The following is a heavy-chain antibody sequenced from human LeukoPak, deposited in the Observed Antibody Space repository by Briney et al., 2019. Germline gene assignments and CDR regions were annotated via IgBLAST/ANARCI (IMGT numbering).Heavy chain of an antibody. V-gene: IGHV1-69*06. CDR1: GGTFSSYA. Sequence: GASVKVSCKASGGTFSSYAISWVRQAPGQGLEWMGGIIPIFGTTNYAQKFQDRVTITADKSTSTAYMELSSLRSEDTAVYYCARDRSGYDRRYYFDYWGQGTLVTVSS. J-gene: IGHJ4*02. CDR2: IIPIFGTT. D-gene: IGHD5-12*01. CDR3: ARDRSGYDRRYYFDY.